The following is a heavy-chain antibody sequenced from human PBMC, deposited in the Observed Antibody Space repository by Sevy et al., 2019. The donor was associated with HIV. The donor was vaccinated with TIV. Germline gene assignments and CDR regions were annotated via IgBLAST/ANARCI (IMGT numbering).Heavy chain of an antibody. CDR2: FDPEDGET. Sequence: ASVKVSCKVSGYTLTELSMHWVRQAPGKGLEWMGGFDPEDGETIYAQKFQGRVTMTEDTSTDTAYMELSSLRSEDTXXXXXXXXXXXXXXXXXXRGGYFDYWGQGTLVTVSS. CDR1: GYTLTELS. V-gene: IGHV1-24*01. J-gene: IGHJ4*02. CDR3: XXXXXXXXXXXXXRGGYFDY. D-gene: IGHD3-16*01.